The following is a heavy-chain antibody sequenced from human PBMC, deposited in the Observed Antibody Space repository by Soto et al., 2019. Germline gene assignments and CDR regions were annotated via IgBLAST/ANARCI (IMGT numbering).Heavy chain of an antibody. Sequence: PSETLSLTCSVSGGSISSSFWSWVRQPPGKGLEWLGHIDYSGRTNYNPSLKSRVTISLDTSKNQFFLRLNSVTAADTAVYYCARVTATGDLRLDYRCQGTLDTVSS. D-gene: IGHD1-1*01. CDR2: IDYSGRT. CDR1: GGSISSSF. CDR3: ARVTATGDLRLDY. V-gene: IGHV4-59*01. J-gene: IGHJ4*01.